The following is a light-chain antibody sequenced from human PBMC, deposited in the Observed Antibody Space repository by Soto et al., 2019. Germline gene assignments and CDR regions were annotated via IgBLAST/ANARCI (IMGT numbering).Light chain of an antibody. V-gene: IGKV1-5*01. Sequence: DIQMTQSHSTLSASLVKRFTITCLASQSISYRLAWYQQKPGKAPKLLIYDASSLESGVPSTFSGSGSGTEFTLTITSLQPDDFATYYCQQYNSYSWTFGQGTKVDNK. CDR2: DAS. J-gene: IGKJ1*01. CDR1: QSISYR. CDR3: QQYNSYSWT.